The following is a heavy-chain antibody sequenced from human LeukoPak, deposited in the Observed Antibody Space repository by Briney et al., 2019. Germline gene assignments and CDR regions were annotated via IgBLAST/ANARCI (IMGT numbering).Heavy chain of an antibody. V-gene: IGHV3-23*01. Sequence: GGSLRLSCAASGFTFSSYAMSWVRQAPGKGLEWVSAISGSGGSTYYADSVKGRFTISRDNSKNTLYLQMNSLRAEDTAVYYCAKGPFAYCGGDCYSWVDYWGQGTLVTVSS. D-gene: IGHD2-21*02. CDR3: AKGPFAYCGGDCYSWVDY. J-gene: IGHJ4*02. CDR1: GFTFSSYA. CDR2: ISGSGGST.